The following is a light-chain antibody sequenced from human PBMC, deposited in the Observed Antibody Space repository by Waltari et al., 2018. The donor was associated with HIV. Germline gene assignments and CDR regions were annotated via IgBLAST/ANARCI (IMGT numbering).Light chain of an antibody. CDR3: QVWDSNSDHYV. CDR1: NIGDKS. Sequence: SYVLTQPPSVSVAPGTTATITCAGNNIGDKSVPWYQQKSGQAPVLVIYYDTARPSGIPERFSGSNSGNTATLTISSVEAGDEADYYCQVWDSNSDHYVFGTGTKVTVL. V-gene: IGLV3-21*01. J-gene: IGLJ1*01. CDR2: YDT.